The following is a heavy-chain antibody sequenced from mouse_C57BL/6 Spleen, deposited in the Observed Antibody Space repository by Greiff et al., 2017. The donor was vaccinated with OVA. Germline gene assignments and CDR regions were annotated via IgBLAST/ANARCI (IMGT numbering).Heavy chain of an antibody. J-gene: IGHJ2*01. Sequence: VHVKQFVAELVRPGALVQLSRTASGFNIKNNYMPWGKQRPEQGLEWIGRIDPANGNTKYAPKFQGKATITADTSSNTAYLQLSSLTSEDTAIYYCARPTAQATDYWGQGTTLTVSS. CDR2: IDPANGNT. V-gene: IGHV14-3*01. CDR1: GFNIKNNY. CDR3: ARPTAQATDY. D-gene: IGHD3-2*02.